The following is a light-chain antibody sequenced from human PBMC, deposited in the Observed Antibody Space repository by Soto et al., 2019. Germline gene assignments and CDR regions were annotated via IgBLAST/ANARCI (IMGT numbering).Light chain of an antibody. Sequence: IQMTQSPSSLSASVGDRVTITCRASQNINTCLNWYQQKAGQAPNVLIYAASTLQSGVPSRFSGSGSGTDFTLTITSLQPEDFATYYCQQSFNTPRTFGQGTKVAIK. J-gene: IGKJ1*01. V-gene: IGKV1-39*01. CDR2: AAS. CDR3: QQSFNTPRT. CDR1: QNINTC.